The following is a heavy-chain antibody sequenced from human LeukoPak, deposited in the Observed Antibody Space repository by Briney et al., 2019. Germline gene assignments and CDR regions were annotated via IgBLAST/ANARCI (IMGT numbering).Heavy chain of an antibody. CDR3: ARTPSDDFWSGNNWFDP. D-gene: IGHD3-3*01. Sequence: SETLSLTCTVSGGSISSHYWSWIRQPPGKGLEWIGYIYYSGSTNYNPSLKSRVTISVDTPKNQFSLKLSSVTAADTAVYYCARTPSDDFWSGNNWFDPWGQGTLVTVSS. J-gene: IGHJ5*02. V-gene: IGHV4-59*11. CDR2: IYYSGST. CDR1: GGSISSHY.